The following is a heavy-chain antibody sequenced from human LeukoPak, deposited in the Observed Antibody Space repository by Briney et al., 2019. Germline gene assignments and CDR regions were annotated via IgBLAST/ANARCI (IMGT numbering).Heavy chain of an antibody. CDR3: ATRTGDKRSAYDY. CDR2: ISSSSSYT. V-gene: IGHV3-11*06. D-gene: IGHD7-27*01. J-gene: IGHJ4*02. CDR1: GFTFSDYY. Sequence: GGSLRLSCAASGFTFSDYYMSWIRQAPGKGLEWVSYISSSSSYTNYADSVKGRFTISRDNAKNSLYMQMNSLRAEDTAVYYCATRTGDKRSAYDYWGQGTLVTVSS.